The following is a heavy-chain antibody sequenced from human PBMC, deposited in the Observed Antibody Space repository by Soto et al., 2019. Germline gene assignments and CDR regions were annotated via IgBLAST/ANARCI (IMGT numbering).Heavy chain of an antibody. V-gene: IGHV5-51*01. CDR2: IDPGDPDT. CDR1: GYRFTNYW. D-gene: IGHD3-10*01. Sequence: GESLKISCKGSGYRFTNYWIGWVRQMPGKGLEWMGIIDPGDPDTRYSPSFQGQVTISVDKSISTAYLQWSSLKASDTAMYYCAARVGSSPLYYYGVDVWGQGTTVTVS. J-gene: IGHJ6*02. CDR3: AARVGSSPLYYYGVDV.